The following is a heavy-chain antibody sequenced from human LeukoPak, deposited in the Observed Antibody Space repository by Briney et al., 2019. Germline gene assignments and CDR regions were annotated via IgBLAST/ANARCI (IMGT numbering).Heavy chain of an antibody. V-gene: IGHV3-15*01. CDR2: IKSKTDGGTT. CDR3: TTDFGCSSTSCYSNYYYYMDV. CDR1: GFSFSNAW. Sequence: GGSLRLSCAASGFSFSNAWMSWVRQAPGKGLEWVGRIKSKTDGGTTDYAAPVKGRFTISRDDSKNTLYLQMNSLKTEDTAVYYCTTDFGCSSTSCYSNYYYYMDVWGKGTTVTVSS. D-gene: IGHD2-2*02. J-gene: IGHJ6*03.